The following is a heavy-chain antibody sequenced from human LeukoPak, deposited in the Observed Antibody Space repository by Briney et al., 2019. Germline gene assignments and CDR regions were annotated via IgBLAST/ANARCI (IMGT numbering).Heavy chain of an antibody. V-gene: IGHV3-53*01. Sequence: GGSLRLSCAASGFTVSSNFMSWVRQTPGKGLEWVSIIYSNGNGYYAASVEGRFTISRDNSKNTMYLQMNSLRAEDTAVYYCAKDRRAAAAYYYYGMDVWGQGTTVTVSS. CDR2: IYSNGNG. J-gene: IGHJ6*02. D-gene: IGHD6-13*01. CDR1: GFTVSSNF. CDR3: AKDRRAAAAYYYYGMDV.